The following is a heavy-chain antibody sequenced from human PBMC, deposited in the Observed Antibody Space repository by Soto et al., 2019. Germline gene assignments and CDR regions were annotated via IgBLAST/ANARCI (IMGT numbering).Heavy chain of an antibody. D-gene: IGHD2-15*01. CDR3: AHKGGRGAGMDV. J-gene: IGHJ6*02. Sequence: QITLKESGPTLVKPTQTLTLTCSFSGFSVSTSGVGVAWIRQPPGKALEWLALIYWDDDKRYSPFLRSRVTITKDTSNNQVVLTMTNMDPVDTATYYCAHKGGRGAGMDVWGQGTTVTVSS. V-gene: IGHV2-5*02. CDR2: IYWDDDK. CDR1: GFSVSTSGVG.